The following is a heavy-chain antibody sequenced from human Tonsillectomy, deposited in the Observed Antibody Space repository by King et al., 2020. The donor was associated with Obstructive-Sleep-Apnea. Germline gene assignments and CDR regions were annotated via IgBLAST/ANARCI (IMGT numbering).Heavy chain of an antibody. CDR2: IYHSGST. Sequence: QLQVSGPGLVKPSETLSLTCTVSGYSISSGYYWGWVRQPPGKGLEWIGSIYHSGSTFYDPSLKSRVTISVDTSKNQFSLKLSSVTAADTAVYYCARGPTVTDYFFDYWGQGTLVTVSS. J-gene: IGHJ4*02. CDR1: GYSISSGYY. D-gene: IGHD4-17*01. V-gene: IGHV4-38-2*02. CDR3: ARGPTVTDYFFDY.